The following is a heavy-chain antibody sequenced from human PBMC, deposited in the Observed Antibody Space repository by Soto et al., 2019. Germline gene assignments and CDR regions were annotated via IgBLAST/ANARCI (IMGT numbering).Heavy chain of an antibody. CDR3: VKDPSPLQWVQRANWFDP. CDR2: ISGSGGST. Sequence: PGGSLRLSCAASGFTFSNYAMSWVRQAPGKGLEWVSAISGSGGSTYYADSVKGQFTISRDNSKNTLYLQMNSLRAEDTAVYYCVKDPSPLQWVQRANWFDPWGQGTLVTVSS. J-gene: IGHJ5*02. V-gene: IGHV3-23*01. D-gene: IGHD1-1*01. CDR1: GFTFSNYA.